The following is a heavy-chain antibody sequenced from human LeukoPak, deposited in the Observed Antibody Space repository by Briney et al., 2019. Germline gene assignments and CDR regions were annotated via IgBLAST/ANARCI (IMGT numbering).Heavy chain of an antibody. CDR1: GFTVSSNY. CDR3: ARDKGGKLLDY. CDR2: IYSGGST. J-gene: IGHJ4*02. V-gene: IGHV3-53*01. Sequence: PGGSLRLSCAASGFTVSSNYMSWVRQAPGKGLEWVSVIYSGGSTYYADSVKGRFTISRDNSKNTLYLQMNSLRAEDTAVYYCARDKGGKLLDYWGQGTLVTVSS. D-gene: IGHD1-26*01.